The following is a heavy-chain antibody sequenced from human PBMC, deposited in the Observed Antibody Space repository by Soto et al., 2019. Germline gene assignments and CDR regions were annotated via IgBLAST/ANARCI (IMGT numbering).Heavy chain of an antibody. D-gene: IGHD3-16*01. CDR3: ASPGPVTSFAGFAY. Sequence: GGSLRLSCAASGFTFSSYSMNWVRQAPGKGLEWVSSISSSSSYIYYADSVKGRFTISRDNAKNSLYLQMNSLRAEDTAVYYCASPGPVTSFAGFAYWGQGTLVTVSS. V-gene: IGHV3-21*01. CDR2: ISSSSSYI. CDR1: GFTFSSYS. J-gene: IGHJ4*02.